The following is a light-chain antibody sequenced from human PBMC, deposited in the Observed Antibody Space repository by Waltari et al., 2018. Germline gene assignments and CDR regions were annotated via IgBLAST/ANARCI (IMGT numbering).Light chain of an antibody. V-gene: IGLV1-40*01. Sequence: QSVLTPPPSVSGAPGQRVTISCHGSRSNIGAGYDVPWYQQFPGTAPKLLIFVNTNRPSGVPDRFSGSKSGTSASLAITGLQAEDEADYYCQSYDSSLSGHVVFGGGTKLTVL. CDR3: QSYDSSLSGHVV. CDR1: RSNIGAGYD. J-gene: IGLJ2*01. CDR2: VNT.